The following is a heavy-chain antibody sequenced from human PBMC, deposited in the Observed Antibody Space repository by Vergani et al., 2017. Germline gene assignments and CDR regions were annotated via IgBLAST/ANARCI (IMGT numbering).Heavy chain of an antibody. V-gene: IGHV3-43D*03. CDR3: AKDSVITCGGVIIQDQYMDV. D-gene: IGHD3-16*02. CDR2: ISWDGGST. CDR1: GFTFDDYA. Sequence: EVQLVESGGVVVQPGGSLRLSCAASGFTFDDYAMHWVRQAPGKGLEWVSLISWDGGSTYYADSVKGRFTISRDNSKNSLYLQMNSLRAEDTALYYCAKDSVITCGGVIIQDQYMDVWGKGTTVTVSS. J-gene: IGHJ6*03.